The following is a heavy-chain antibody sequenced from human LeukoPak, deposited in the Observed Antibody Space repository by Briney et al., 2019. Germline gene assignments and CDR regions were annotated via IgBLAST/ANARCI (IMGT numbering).Heavy chain of an antibody. CDR2: ISRSGNTI. D-gene: IGHD4-17*01. CDR1: GFTFNIYE. J-gene: IGHJ5*02. Sequence: GGSLRLSCAASGFTFNIYEMNWVRQAPGKGLEWVSFISRSGNTIYYADSVKGRFTISRDNAYNSLYLQMNSLRAEDTAVYYCARGISGYGDYSQNWFDPWGQGSLVTVSS. V-gene: IGHV3-48*03. CDR3: ARGISGYGDYSQNWFDP.